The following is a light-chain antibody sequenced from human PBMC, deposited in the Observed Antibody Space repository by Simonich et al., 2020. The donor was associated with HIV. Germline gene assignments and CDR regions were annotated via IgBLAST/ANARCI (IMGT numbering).Light chain of an antibody. J-gene: IGLJ7*01. CDR3: QSYDSSVSGSV. V-gene: IGLV1-40*01. CDR2: ANS. CDR1: SSNIGAGYH. Sequence: QSVLTQPPSVSGAPVQRVTISCTGSSSNIGAGYHVHWYQHLPGTAPTLLLFANSNRPAGVPDRFSGSKSGTSASLAITGLQAEDEADYYCQSYDSSVSGSVFGGGTQLTVL.